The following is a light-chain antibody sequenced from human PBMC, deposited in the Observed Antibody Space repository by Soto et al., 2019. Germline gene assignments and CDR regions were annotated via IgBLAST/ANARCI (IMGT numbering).Light chain of an antibody. CDR3: AAWDDSLNEEV. CDR1: SSTIGSNT. V-gene: IGLV1-44*01. Sequence: QAALTQPHSASGTPGQRVTMSCSGSSSTIGSNTVNWYQQLPGTAPKLLIYSNNQRPSGVPDRFSGSKSGTSASLAISGLQSEDEADYYCAAWDDSLNEEVFGTGTKVTVL. J-gene: IGLJ1*01. CDR2: SNN.